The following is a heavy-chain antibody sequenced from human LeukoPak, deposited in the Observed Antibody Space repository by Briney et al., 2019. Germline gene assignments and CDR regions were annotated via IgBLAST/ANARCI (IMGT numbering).Heavy chain of an antibody. CDR2: IFGGGKT. CDR1: GFPLSSNH. J-gene: IGHJ4*02. D-gene: IGHD6-13*01. CDR3: AAWRGSSWFDY. V-gene: IGHV3-53*01. Sequence: GSLRPSCAVSGFPLSSNHMGWVRQAPGKGLEWVSVIFGGGKTSYAGSVQGRVTLSRDNSKNTLYLQMIRLRVEDTAVYYCAAWRGSSWFDYWGQGTLVTVSS.